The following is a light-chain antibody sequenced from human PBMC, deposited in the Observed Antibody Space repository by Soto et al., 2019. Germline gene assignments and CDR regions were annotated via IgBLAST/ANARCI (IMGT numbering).Light chain of an antibody. V-gene: IGKV3-11*01. Sequence: EIVLTQSPATLSLSPGERATLSFRASQSVSSYLAWYQQKPGQAPRLLIYDASNRATGIPARFSGSGSGTDFTLTISSLEPEDFAVYYCQQRRNWWTFGQGTKVDIK. J-gene: IGKJ1*01. CDR3: QQRRNWWT. CDR1: QSVSSY. CDR2: DAS.